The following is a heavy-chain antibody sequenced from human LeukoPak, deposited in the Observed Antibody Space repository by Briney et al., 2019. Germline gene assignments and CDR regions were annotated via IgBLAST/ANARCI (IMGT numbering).Heavy chain of an antibody. V-gene: IGHV3-23*01. D-gene: IGHD2-8*01. J-gene: IGHJ4*02. CDR2: ISNSGGTT. Sequence: PGGSLRLSCAASGFTFSSYAMSWVRQAPGKGLEWVSTISNSGGTTYYADSVKGRFTISRDDSENTLYLQMNSLRAEDTAVYYCARVGGSEDIVLMVYATFDYWGQGTLVTVSS. CDR1: GFTFSSYA. CDR3: ARVGGSEDIVLMVYATFDY.